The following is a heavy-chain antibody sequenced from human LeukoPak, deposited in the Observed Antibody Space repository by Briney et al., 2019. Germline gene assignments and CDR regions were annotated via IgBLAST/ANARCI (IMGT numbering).Heavy chain of an antibody. CDR2: ISSSSSTI. Sequence: PGGSLRLSCAASGFTFSSYSMNWVRQAPGKGLEWVSYISSSSSTIYYADSVKGRFTISRDNSKNTLYLQMNSLRAEDTAIYYCAKDYRGLQLGYYGMDVWGQGTTVTVSS. CDR3: AKDYRGLQLGYYGMDV. V-gene: IGHV3-48*01. D-gene: IGHD4-11*01. CDR1: GFTFSSYS. J-gene: IGHJ6*02.